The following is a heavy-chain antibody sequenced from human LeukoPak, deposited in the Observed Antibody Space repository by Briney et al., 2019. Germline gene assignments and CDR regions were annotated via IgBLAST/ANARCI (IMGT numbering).Heavy chain of an antibody. CDR1: GFTFSSYA. Sequence: GGSLRLSCAASGFTFSSYAMHWVRQAPGKGLEWVAVISYDGSNKYYADSVKGRFTISRDNSKNTLYLQMNSLRAEDTAVYYCARVYDSSLKWGQGTLVTVSS. CDR3: ARVYDSSLK. V-gene: IGHV3-30*04. CDR2: ISYDGSNK. J-gene: IGHJ4*02. D-gene: IGHD3-22*01.